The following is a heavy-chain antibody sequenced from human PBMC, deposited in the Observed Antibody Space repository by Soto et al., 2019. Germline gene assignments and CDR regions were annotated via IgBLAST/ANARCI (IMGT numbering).Heavy chain of an antibody. V-gene: IGHV3-53*01. CDR3: ATWHEREHAYDV. D-gene: IGHD1-1*01. CDR2: LYDVDGS. CDR1: GFTFSRQA. Sequence: PGGSLRLSCAASGFTFSRQAMHWVRQAPGKGLEWVSALYDVDGSFYSDSVNGRFTTSSDSSKTTVYLQMNDLRPADTAVYYCATWHEREHAYDVWGQGTTVTVSS. J-gene: IGHJ3*01.